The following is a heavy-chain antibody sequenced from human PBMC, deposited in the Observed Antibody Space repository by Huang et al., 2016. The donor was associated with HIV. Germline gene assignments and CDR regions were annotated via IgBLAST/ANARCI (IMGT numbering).Heavy chain of an antibody. CDR3: ARRFSSSSGYFDY. CDR2: SVPDDSDT. Sequence: VQLVQSGAEVKKPGESLKISCKGSGYSFSSYWIAWVRQMPGKGLEWGGISVPDDSDTTYGPSFEGQVTISADKSIGTAYLQWSSLKASDTAMYYCARRFSSSSGYFDYWGQGSLVTVSS. J-gene: IGHJ4*02. V-gene: IGHV5-51*01. CDR1: GYSFSSYW. D-gene: IGHD6-6*01.